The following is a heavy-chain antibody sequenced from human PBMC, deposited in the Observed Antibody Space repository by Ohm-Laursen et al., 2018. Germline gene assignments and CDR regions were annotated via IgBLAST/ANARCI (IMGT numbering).Heavy chain of an antibody. Sequence: GSSVKVSCKASGGTFSRYDINWVRQATGQGLEWMGWMNPNSGNTGYAQKFQGRVTMTRNTSISTAYMELSSLRSEDTAVYYCARVLSFQNVLMVYAIATIPFYYYGMDVWGQGTTVTVSS. D-gene: IGHD2-8*01. V-gene: IGHV1-8*01. CDR2: MNPNSGNT. J-gene: IGHJ6*02. CDR1: GGTFSRYD. CDR3: ARVLSFQNVLMVYAIATIPFYYYGMDV.